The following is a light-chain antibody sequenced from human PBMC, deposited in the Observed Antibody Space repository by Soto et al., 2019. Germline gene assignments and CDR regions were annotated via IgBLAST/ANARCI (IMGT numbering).Light chain of an antibody. V-gene: IGLV2-14*01. CDR1: SSDVGGYNY. J-gene: IGLJ3*02. CDR2: EDS. Sequence: QSALTQPRSVSGSPGQSVTISCTGTSSDVGGYNYVSWYQHHPARGPKLLIYEDSNRPSGISNRFSGSRSGNTASLTISGLKTEDEADYYCNSYINTTIPVFGGGTKLTVL. CDR3: NSYINTTIPV.